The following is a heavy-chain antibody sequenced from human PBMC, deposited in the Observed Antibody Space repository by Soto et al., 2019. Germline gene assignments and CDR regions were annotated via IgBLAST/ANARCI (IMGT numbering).Heavy chain of an antibody. Sequence: VQLVQSGAEVKKPGASVKVSCKASGYIFTNYYIDWVRQAPGQGLEWMGIINPIVSSTRYAQNFQGRVTMTSDTSSITVYMELSSLRFEDTAVYYCARDVGDSGSHWFDPWCQGSLVTVSS. V-gene: IGHV1-46*01. D-gene: IGHD1-26*01. CDR3: ARDVGDSGSHWFDP. J-gene: IGHJ5*02. CDR2: INPIVSST. CDR1: GYIFTNYY.